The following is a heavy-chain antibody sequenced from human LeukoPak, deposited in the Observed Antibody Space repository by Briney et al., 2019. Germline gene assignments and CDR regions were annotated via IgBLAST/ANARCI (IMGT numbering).Heavy chain of an antibody. D-gene: IGHD3-22*01. CDR2: ISSSSSYI. Sequence: KSGGSLRLSCAASAFTFSSYSMNWVRQAPGKGLEWVSSISSSSSYIYYADSVKGRFTISRDNAKNSLYLQMNSLRAEDTAVYYCASWDDTGAAGGFDYWGQGTLVTVSS. J-gene: IGHJ4*02. CDR1: AFTFSSYS. CDR3: ASWDDTGAAGGFDY. V-gene: IGHV3-21*01.